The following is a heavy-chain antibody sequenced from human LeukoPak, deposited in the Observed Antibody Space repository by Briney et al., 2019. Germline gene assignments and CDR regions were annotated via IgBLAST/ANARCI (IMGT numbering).Heavy chain of an antibody. CDR3: ARDNGDYID. D-gene: IGHD4-17*01. CDR1: GYTFTSYP. J-gene: IGHJ4*02. V-gene: IGHV1-69*05. CDR2: IIPIFGTT. Sequence: SVKVSCKPSGYTFTSYPISWVRQAPGQGLEWMGRIIPIFGTTNYAQKCLGRVTITTDESTSTVYMELSSLRYEDTDVYYCARDNGDYIDWGQGTLVTVSS.